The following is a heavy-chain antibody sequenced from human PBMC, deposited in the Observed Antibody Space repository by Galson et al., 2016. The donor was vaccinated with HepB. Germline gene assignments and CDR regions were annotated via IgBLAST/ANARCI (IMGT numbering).Heavy chain of an antibody. D-gene: IGHD1-26*01. CDR1: GHTFTDY. J-gene: IGHJ5*02. CDR2: INTNSGGT. CDR3: ATQLVHGSAS. V-gene: IGHV1-2*06. Sequence: SVKVSCKASGHTFTDYVSWVRQAPGQGLEWMGRINTNSGGTNYALAFHGRITMTRDTATRTLYMGLRTLRSDDTAVYYCATQLVHGSASWGQGTLV.